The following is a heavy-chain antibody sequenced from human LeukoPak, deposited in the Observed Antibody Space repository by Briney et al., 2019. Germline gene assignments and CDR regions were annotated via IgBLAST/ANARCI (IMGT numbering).Heavy chain of an antibody. V-gene: IGHV1-24*01. Sequence: ASVKVSCKVSGYTLTELSMHWVRQAPGKGLEWMRGFDPEDGETIYAQKFQGRVTMTEDTSTDTAYMELSSLRSEDTAVYYCATGVLMVPSFDYWGQGTLVTVSS. CDR2: FDPEDGET. CDR1: GYTLTELS. CDR3: ATGVLMVPSFDY. J-gene: IGHJ4*02. D-gene: IGHD2-8*01.